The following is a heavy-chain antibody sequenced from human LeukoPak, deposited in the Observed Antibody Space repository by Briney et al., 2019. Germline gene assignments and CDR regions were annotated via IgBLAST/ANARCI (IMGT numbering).Heavy chain of an antibody. Sequence: GGSLRLSCAASGFTFSSYAMHWVRQAPGKGLEYVSAISSNGGSTYYANSVKGRFTISRDNSKNTLYLQMGSLRAEDMAVYYCARDRVTDCSSTSCYRPNYYYYYMDVWGKGTTVTVSS. CDR3: ARDRVTDCSSTSCYRPNYYYYYMDV. D-gene: IGHD2-2*02. CDR2: ISSNGGST. J-gene: IGHJ6*03. CDR1: GFTFSSYA. V-gene: IGHV3-64*01.